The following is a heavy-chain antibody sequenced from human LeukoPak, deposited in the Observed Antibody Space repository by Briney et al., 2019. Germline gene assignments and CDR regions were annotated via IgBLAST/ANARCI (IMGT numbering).Heavy chain of an antibody. CDR2: IYYSGST. CDR3: ARLPDYYDSSGY. J-gene: IGHJ4*02. Sequence: PSQTLSLTCTVSGGSISSGGYYWSWIRQPPGKGLEWIGYIYYSGSTNYNPSLKSRVTISVDTSKNQFSLKLSSVTPADTAVYYCARLPDYYDSSGYWGQGTLVTVSS. D-gene: IGHD3-22*01. CDR1: GGSISSGGYY. V-gene: IGHV4-61*08.